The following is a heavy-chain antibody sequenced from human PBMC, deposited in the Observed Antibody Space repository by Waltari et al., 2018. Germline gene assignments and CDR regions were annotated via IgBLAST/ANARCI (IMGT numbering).Heavy chain of an antibody. D-gene: IGHD3-3*01. CDR3: ARATYYDFSSGYSFDN. Sequence: QVQLQESGPGLVKPSETLSLTCSVSGGSISNYYWNWIRQTPGKGLEWIGYSSSSGQPNYHPSLKSRVSVSLDTSTTRFSLRLSSVPAADTAVYYCARATYYDFSSGYSFDNWGQGTLVTVSS. J-gene: IGHJ4*02. V-gene: IGHV4-59*01. CDR1: GGSISNYY. CDR2: SSSSGQP.